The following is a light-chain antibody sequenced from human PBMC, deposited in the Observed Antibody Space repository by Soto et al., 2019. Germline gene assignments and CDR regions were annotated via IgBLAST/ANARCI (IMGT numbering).Light chain of an antibody. Sequence: EVVLTQSPGTLSLSPGERATLSCRASQIVSSGYLAWYQQKPGQAPRLLIYGASSRATGIPDRFSGRGSGTDFTLTISRLEPEDFAVYYCQQYGSSPPSSTFGQGTRLEIK. J-gene: IGKJ5*01. CDR3: QQYGSSPPSST. V-gene: IGKV3-20*01. CDR2: GAS. CDR1: QIVSSGY.